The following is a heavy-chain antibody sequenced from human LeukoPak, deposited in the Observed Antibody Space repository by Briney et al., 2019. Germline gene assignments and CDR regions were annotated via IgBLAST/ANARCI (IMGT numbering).Heavy chain of an antibody. CDR1: GFTFNNAW. J-gene: IGHJ5*02. CDR2: IKSKTEGGTP. V-gene: IGHV3-15*01. D-gene: IGHD3-16*01. CDR3: TTAPAEYDNFDDYIP. Sequence: PGGSLRLSCAASGFTFNNAWMSWVRQAPGKGLEWVGRIKSKTEGGTPDYAAPVKGRFTISRDDSKNTLFLQMNSLKTEDTGVYYCTTAPAEYDNFDDYIPWGQGTLVTVSP.